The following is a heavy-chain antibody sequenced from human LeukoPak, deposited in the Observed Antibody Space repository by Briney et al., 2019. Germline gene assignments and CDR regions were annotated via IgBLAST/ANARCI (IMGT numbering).Heavy chain of an antibody. CDR1: GGSISSYY. CDR2: IYYSGST. Sequence: SETLSLTCTVSGGSISSYYWSWIRQPPGKGLEWIGYIYYSGSTNYNPSLKSRVTISVDASKNQFSLKLSSVTAADTAVYYCARGMGGYYYYYMDVWGKGTTVTVSS. CDR3: ARGMGGYYYYYMDV. J-gene: IGHJ6*03. V-gene: IGHV4-59*01. D-gene: IGHD1-26*01.